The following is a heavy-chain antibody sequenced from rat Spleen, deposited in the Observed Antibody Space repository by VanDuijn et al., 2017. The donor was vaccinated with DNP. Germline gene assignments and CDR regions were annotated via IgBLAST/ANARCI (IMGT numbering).Heavy chain of an antibody. D-gene: IGHD1-4*01. CDR3: ARWLPGYKNYFDY. CDR2: ISYSGST. J-gene: IGHJ2*01. V-gene: IGHV3-1*01. Sequence: EVQLQESGPGLVKPSQSLSLTCSVTGYSITSNYWAWIRKFPGNKMEWMGYISYSGSTGYNPSLRSRISITRDTSKNQFFLQLNSVTTEDTATYYGARWLPGYKNYFDYWGKGVMVTVSS. CDR1: GYSITSNY.